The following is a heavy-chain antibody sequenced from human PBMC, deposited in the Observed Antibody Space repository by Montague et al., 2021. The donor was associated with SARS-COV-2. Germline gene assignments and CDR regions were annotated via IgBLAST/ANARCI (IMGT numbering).Heavy chain of an antibody. CDR1: GFTFSSYW. V-gene: IGHV3-7*01. CDR3: ARDFQSDSSGYYYYGMDV. D-gene: IGHD3-22*01. CDR2: IKQDGSEK. J-gene: IGHJ6*02. Sequence: SLRLSCAASGFTFSSYWMSWVRQASGKGLEWVANIKQDGSEKYYVDSVKGRFTISRDNAKNSLYLQMNSLRAEDTAVYYCARDFQSDSSGYYYYGMDVWGQGTTVTVSS.